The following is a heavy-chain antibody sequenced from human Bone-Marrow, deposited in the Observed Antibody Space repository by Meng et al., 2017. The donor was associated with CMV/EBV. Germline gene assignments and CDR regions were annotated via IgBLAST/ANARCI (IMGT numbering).Heavy chain of an antibody. J-gene: IGHJ4*02. Sequence: SETLSLTCDVSIHSIRSSNWWGWIRQPPGKGLEWIGYIYYSGGIYYNPSLKSRVTMSVDTSKNQVSLKLNSVTAVDTAISCCARTGDCTSTSCYTYFDFWGQGTLVTVSS. D-gene: IGHD2-2*02. V-gene: IGHV4-28*05. CDR3: ARTGDCTSTSCYTYFDF. CDR2: IYYSGGI. CDR1: IHSIRSSNW.